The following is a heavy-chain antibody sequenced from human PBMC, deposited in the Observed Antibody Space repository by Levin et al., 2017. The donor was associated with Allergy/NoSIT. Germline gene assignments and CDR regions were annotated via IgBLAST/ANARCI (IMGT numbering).Heavy chain of an antibody. CDR3: ARDRGDYEYAFDI. Sequence: LSLTCAASGFTFSDYYMSWIRQAPGKGLEWVSYISSSGSTIYYADSVKGRFTISRDNAKNSLYLQMNSLRAEDTAVYYCARDRGDYEYAFDIWGQGTMVTVSS. CDR1: GFTFSDYY. V-gene: IGHV3-11*01. CDR2: ISSSGSTI. D-gene: IGHD4-17*01. J-gene: IGHJ3*02.